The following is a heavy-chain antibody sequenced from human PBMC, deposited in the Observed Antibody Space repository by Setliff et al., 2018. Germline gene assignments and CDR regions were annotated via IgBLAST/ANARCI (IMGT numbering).Heavy chain of an antibody. CDR1: GGSFSTHY. CDR2: IYYSGST. V-gene: IGHV4-59*11. Sequence: PSETLSLTCTVSGGSFSTHYWNWIRQTPGKGLEWIGYIYYSGSTYYNPSLESRITISIETFKNQVYLNLTSVTAADTAVYYCARVAPSPPYDYVWGSPNPLGLLYYYYYMDVWGKGTTVTVSS. J-gene: IGHJ6*03. D-gene: IGHD3-16*01. CDR3: ARVAPSPPYDYVWGSPNPLGLLYYYYYMDV.